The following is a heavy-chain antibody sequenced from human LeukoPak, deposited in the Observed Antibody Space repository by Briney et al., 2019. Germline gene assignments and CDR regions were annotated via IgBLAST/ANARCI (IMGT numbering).Heavy chain of an antibody. D-gene: IGHD2-15*01. CDR3: ARGGFPYCSGGSCYAWSDY. Sequence: PGGSLRLSCAASGFTFTNYWMSWVRQAPGKGLEWVANIKQDGSEKYYVDSVKGRFTISRDNAKNSLYLQMNSLRAEDTAVYYCARGGFPYCSGGSCYAWSDYWGQGTLVTVSS. CDR2: IKQDGSEK. V-gene: IGHV3-7*01. CDR1: GFTFTNYW. J-gene: IGHJ4*02.